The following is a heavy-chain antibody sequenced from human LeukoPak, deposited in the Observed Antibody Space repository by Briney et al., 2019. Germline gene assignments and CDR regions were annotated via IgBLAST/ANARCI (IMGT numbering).Heavy chain of an antibody. CDR2: IVVGSGNT. D-gene: IGHD3-9*01. V-gene: IGHV1-58*01. CDR1: GFTFTSSA. CDR3: AARLRYFDTDY. Sequence: GASVKVSCKASGFTFTSSAVRWVRQARGQRLEWIGWIVVGSGNTNYAQKFQERVTITRDMSTSTAYMELSSLRSEDTAVYYCAARLRYFDTDYWGQGTLVTVSS. J-gene: IGHJ4*02.